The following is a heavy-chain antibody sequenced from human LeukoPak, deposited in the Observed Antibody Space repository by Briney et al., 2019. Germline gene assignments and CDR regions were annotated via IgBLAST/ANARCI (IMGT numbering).Heavy chain of an antibody. CDR1: GFSLSDHY. Sequence: PGGSLRLSCAASGFSLSDHYMHWVRQAPGKGLEWVAVISNDATKKYYADSVKGRSTISRDNSESTLYLQMNSLRAEDTAVYYCAKDMNTVTTTFDYWGQGTLVTVSS. CDR3: AKDMNTVTTTFDY. CDR2: ISNDATKK. V-gene: IGHV3-30*18. J-gene: IGHJ4*02. D-gene: IGHD4-17*01.